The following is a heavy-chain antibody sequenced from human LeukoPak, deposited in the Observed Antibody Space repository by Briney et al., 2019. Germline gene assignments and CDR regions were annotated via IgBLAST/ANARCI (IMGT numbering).Heavy chain of an antibody. CDR3: TIDSGLTGYDLLDY. D-gene: IGHD5-12*01. J-gene: IGHJ4*02. CDR2: IKNDGSEK. Sequence: PGGSLRLSCAASGFPFSTYWITWVRQAPGKGLEWVANIKNDGSEKNYVDSVKGRFTISRDNAENSLFPQMNSLRVEDTAIYYCTIDSGLTGYDLLDYWGQGTLVTVSS. CDR1: GFPFSTYW. V-gene: IGHV3-7*01.